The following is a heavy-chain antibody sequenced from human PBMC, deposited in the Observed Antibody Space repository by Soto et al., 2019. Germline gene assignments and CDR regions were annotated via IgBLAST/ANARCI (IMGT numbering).Heavy chain of an antibody. V-gene: IGHV1-18*01. CDR1: GYTFARYG. CDR2: ISGHNGDT. Sequence: QVQLVQSGAEVKKPGASVRVSCKASGYTFARYGIDWERQAPGQGLEWMGWISGHNGDTKYVQKFQGRVSMTTDTSTSTASMELRSLRSDDTAVYYCARSGSMPYYYYGMDVWGQGTTVTVSS. D-gene: IGHD3-10*01. J-gene: IGHJ6*02. CDR3: ARSGSMPYYYYGMDV.